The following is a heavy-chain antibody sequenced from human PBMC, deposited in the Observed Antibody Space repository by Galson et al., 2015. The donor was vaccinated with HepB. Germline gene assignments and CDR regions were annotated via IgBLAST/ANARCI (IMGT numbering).Heavy chain of an antibody. V-gene: IGHV4-59*08. D-gene: IGHD3-3*01. J-gene: IGHJ4*02. CDR3: ARRAAGNYDFWSFDY. CDR2: ISYSGST. Sequence: ETLSLTCSVSGGSISSYYWSWIRQPPGKGLQWIGYISYSGSTIYNPSLKSRVTISVDTSKHQFSLKLTSVTAADTAVYYCARRAAGNYDFWSFDYWGQGTLVTVSS. CDR1: GGSISSYY.